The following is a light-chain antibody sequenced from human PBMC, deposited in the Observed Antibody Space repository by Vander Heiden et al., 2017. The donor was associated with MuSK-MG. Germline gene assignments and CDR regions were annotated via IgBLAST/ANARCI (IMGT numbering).Light chain of an antibody. CDR3: AAWDVSLNGVV. Sequence: QSVLTQPPSASGTPGQRVTISCSGSSSNIGSTAVKWYQQLPGPAPKLLIYNNNQRPSGVPDRFSGSKSGTSASLAISGLQSEDEADYYCAAWDVSLNGVVFGGGTKLTVL. CDR2: NNN. V-gene: IGLV1-44*01. CDR1: SSNIGSTA. J-gene: IGLJ2*01.